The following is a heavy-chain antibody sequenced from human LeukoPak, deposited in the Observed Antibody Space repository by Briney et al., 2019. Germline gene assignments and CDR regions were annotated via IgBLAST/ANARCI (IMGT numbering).Heavy chain of an antibody. Sequence: SETLSLTCTVSGGSISSYYWSWIRLPAGKGLEWIGRIYTSGSTNYNPSLKSRVTMSVDTSKNQFSLKLSSVTAADTAVYYCARESGSYRGAFFDYWGQGTLVTVSS. CDR2: IYTSGST. CDR1: GGSISSYY. D-gene: IGHD1-26*01. CDR3: ARESGSYRGAFFDY. V-gene: IGHV4-4*07. J-gene: IGHJ4*02.